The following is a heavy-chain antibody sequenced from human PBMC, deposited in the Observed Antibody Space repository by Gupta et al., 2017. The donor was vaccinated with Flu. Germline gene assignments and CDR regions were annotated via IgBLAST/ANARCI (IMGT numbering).Heavy chain of an antibody. CDR3: VRDDWGLDY. V-gene: IGHV3-72*01. CDR2: IKNKSHGRNT. D-gene: IGHD2-21*01. CDR1: GFSFSDHY. Sequence: EVQLVESGGGLVQPGGSLRVSCGASGFSFSDHYMDWVRQAPGKGLQWVGRIKNKSHGRNTNYAASVEGRFVISRDDSRNVLYLQMNSLKTEDTAMYYCVRDDWGLDYWGQGTLVTVSS. J-gene: IGHJ4*02.